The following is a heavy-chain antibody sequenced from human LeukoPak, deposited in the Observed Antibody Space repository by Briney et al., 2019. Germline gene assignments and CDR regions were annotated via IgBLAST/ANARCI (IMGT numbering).Heavy chain of an antibody. V-gene: IGHV3-48*04. J-gene: IGHJ6*03. CDR1: GFTSSSYS. Sequence: GGSLRLSCAASGFTSSSYSMNWGREAPGKGLGWGSYISSSSSTIYYADSVKCRFTISRDNAKNSLYLQMNSLRAEDTAVYYCASWGSGRPQKPGYHNYYYMDVWGKGTTVTVSS. CDR3: ASWGSGRPQKPGYHNYYYMDV. CDR2: ISSSSSTI. D-gene: IGHD3-9*01.